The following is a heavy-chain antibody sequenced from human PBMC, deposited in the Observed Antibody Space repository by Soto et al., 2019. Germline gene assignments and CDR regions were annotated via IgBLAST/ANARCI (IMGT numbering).Heavy chain of an antibody. V-gene: IGHV4-59*01. CDR1: GGSNSSYY. CDR3: ARDFLDLSRDYYYGMDV. J-gene: IGHJ6*02. Sequence: TLSLTCTVSGGSNSSYYWSWIRQPPGKGLEWIGYIYYSGSTNYNPSLKSRVTISVDTSKNQFSLKLSSVTAADTAVYYCARDFLDLSRDYYYGMDVWGQGTTVTVSS. CDR2: IYYSGST. D-gene: IGHD3-16*02.